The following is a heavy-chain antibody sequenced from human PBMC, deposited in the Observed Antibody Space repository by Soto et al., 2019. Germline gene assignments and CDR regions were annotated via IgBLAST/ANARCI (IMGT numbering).Heavy chain of an antibody. CDR2: IYHSGST. J-gene: IGHJ6*02. CDR3: ARDPLTIFGVVANYYYGMDV. CDR1: GYSISSGYY. V-gene: IGHV4-38-2*02. D-gene: IGHD3-3*01. Sequence: PSETLSLTCAVSGYSISSGYYWGWIRQPPGKGLEWIGSIYHSGSTYYNPSLKSRVTISVDTSKNQFSLKLSSVTAAETAVYYCARDPLTIFGVVANYYYGMDVWGQGNTVTVSS.